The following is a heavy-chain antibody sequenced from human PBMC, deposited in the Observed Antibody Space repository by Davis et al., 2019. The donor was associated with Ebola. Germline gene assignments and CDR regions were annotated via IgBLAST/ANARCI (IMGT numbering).Heavy chain of an antibody. D-gene: IGHD3-3*01. J-gene: IGHJ5*02. CDR2: ISGSGGST. CDR3: AKEGVIFGVVSKPFDP. Sequence: GESLKISCAASGFTFSSYAMSWVRQAPGQGLEWVSAISGSGGSTYYADSVKGRFTISRDNSKNTLYLQMNSLRAEDTAVYYCAKEGVIFGVVSKPFDPWGQGTLVTVSS. V-gene: IGHV3-23*01. CDR1: GFTFSSYA.